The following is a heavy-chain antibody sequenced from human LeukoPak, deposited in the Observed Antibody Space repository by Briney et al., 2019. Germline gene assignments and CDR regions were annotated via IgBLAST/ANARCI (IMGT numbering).Heavy chain of an antibody. J-gene: IGHJ4*02. CDR1: GFTFSTYA. Sequence: GGSLRLSCAASGFTFSTYAMSWVRQAPGKGLEWVSAISGSGGSTYYADSVKGRFTISRDNSKNTLYLQMNSLRAEDTAVYYCAKDTRYSGSYYFVFDYWGQGTLVTVSS. V-gene: IGHV3-23*01. D-gene: IGHD1-26*01. CDR3: AKDTRYSGSYYFVFDY. CDR2: ISGSGGST.